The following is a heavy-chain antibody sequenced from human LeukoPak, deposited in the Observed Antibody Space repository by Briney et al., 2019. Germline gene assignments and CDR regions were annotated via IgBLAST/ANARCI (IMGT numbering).Heavy chain of an antibody. Sequence: EASVKVSCKASGYTFTGYYMHWVRQAPGQGLEWMGWINPNSGGTNYAQKSQGRVTMTRDTSISTAYMELSRLRSDDTAVYYCARGPTYCSSTSCYVGYFDYWGQGTLVTVSS. CDR1: GYTFTGYY. J-gene: IGHJ4*02. V-gene: IGHV1-2*02. CDR3: ARGPTYCSSTSCYVGYFDY. CDR2: INPNSGGT. D-gene: IGHD2-2*01.